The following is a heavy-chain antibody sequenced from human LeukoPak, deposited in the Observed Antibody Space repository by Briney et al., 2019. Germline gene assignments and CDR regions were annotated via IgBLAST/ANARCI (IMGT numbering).Heavy chain of an antibody. CDR1: GGSISSYY. J-gene: IGHJ5*02. V-gene: IGHV4-4*07. CDR2: IYASGST. Sequence: SETLSLTCTVSGGSISSYYWSWIRQPAGKGLEWIGRIYASGSTHYNPSLKSRVTMSVDTSKKQFSLNLSSVTAADTAVYYCARDQGAYLSWFDPWGQGTLVTVSP. D-gene: IGHD4/OR15-4a*01. CDR3: ARDQGAYLSWFDP.